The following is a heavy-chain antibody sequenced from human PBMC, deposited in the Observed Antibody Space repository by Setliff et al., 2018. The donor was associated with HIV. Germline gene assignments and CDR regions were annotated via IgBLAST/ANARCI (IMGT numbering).Heavy chain of an antibody. CDR2: IVVGSGNT. D-gene: IGHD3-22*01. V-gene: IGHV1-58*02. J-gene: IGHJ6*03. Sequence: SVKVSCKASGFTFISSAMQWVRQARGRRLEWIGWIVVGSGNTNYAQKFQERVTITRDMSTRTTYMELSNLRSEDTAVYYCAARPGVDSSAYYDYYYMDVWAKGTTVTVS. CDR3: AARPGVDSSAYYDYYYMDV. CDR1: GFTFISSA.